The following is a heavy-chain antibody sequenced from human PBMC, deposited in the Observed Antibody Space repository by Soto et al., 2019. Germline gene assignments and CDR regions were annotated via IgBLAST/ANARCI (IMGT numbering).Heavy chain of an antibody. CDR3: ARGRGAAADYFDF. J-gene: IGHJ4*02. D-gene: IGHD6-13*01. V-gene: IGHV3-11*05. CDR2: ISSSTSHT. Sequence: PSETLSLTCTVSGGSISSYYWSWIRQAPGKGLEWVSYISSSTSHTNYADSVKGRFTISRDNAKNSLFLQMNSLRAEDTAVYYCARGRGAAADYFDFWGQGTLVTVSS. CDR1: GGSISSYY.